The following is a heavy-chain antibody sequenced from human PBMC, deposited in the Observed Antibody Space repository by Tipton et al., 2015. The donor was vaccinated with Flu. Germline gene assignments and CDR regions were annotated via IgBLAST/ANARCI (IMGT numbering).Heavy chain of an antibody. CDR3: AREGYKIGSYGRFDY. J-gene: IGHJ4*02. D-gene: IGHD1-26*01. V-gene: IGHV4-61*02. Sequence: TLSLTCTVSGGSISSGSYYWSWIRQPAGKGLEWIGRIYTSGSTNYNPSLKSRVTISVDTSKNQFSLKLSSVTAADTAVYYCAREGYKIGSYGRFDYWGQGTLVTVSS. CDR1: GGSISSGSYY. CDR2: IYTSGST.